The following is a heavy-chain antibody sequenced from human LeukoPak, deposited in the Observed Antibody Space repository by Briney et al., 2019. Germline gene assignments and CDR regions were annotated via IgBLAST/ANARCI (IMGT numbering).Heavy chain of an antibody. D-gene: IGHD6-19*01. Sequence: GASVNVSCKASGYTFSNYGITWVRQAPGQGLEWMGWISDYNGNTHYSQKLHGRLTMTTDTSTTTAYMELRSLQSDDTAVYYCARDGETSGWYGGFGYWGQGTLVTVSS. CDR1: GYTFSNYG. CDR3: ARDGETSGWYGGFGY. CDR2: ISDYNGNT. V-gene: IGHV1-18*01. J-gene: IGHJ4*02.